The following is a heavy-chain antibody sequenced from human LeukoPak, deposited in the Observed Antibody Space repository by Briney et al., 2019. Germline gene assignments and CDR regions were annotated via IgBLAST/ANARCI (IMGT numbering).Heavy chain of an antibody. J-gene: IGHJ4*02. CDR2: IGSSGNTI. D-gene: IGHD6-19*01. CDR3: ARDQWLAY. CDR1: GFTFSGYI. V-gene: IGHV3-48*01. Sequence: PGGSLRLSCAASGFTFSGYIMNWVRQAPGKGLEWVSFIGSSGNTIYYADSVKGRFTVSRDNAKNSLYLQMNSLRAEDTAVYYCARDQWLAYWRQGTLVTVSS.